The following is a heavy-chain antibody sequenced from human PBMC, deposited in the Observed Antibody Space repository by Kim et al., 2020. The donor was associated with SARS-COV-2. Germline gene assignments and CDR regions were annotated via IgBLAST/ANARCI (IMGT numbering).Heavy chain of an antibody. CDR2: T. D-gene: IGHD3-10*01. CDR3: ARAEGSNWFDP. V-gene: IGHV1-18*01. J-gene: IGHJ5*02. Sequence: TNYAQKLQGSVTKTTDTSPSTGYMELRSLRSDDTAVYYCARAEGSNWFDPWGQGTLVTVSS.